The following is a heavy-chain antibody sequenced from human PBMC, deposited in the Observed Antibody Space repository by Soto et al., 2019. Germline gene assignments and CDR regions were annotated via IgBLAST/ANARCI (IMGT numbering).Heavy chain of an antibody. D-gene: IGHD6-19*01. V-gene: IGHV4-59*01. CDR2: VYYTGST. J-gene: IGHJ4*02. CDR1: GGSISGSY. Sequence: SSETLSLTCSVSGGSISGSYWSWIRQSPGKGLEWLGYVYYTGSTNYSPSLRSRVSISVDTSKNEFSLRLSSVTAADTAVYFCARSVAVPGAHIDYWGQGTQVTVSS. CDR3: ARSVAVPGAHIDY.